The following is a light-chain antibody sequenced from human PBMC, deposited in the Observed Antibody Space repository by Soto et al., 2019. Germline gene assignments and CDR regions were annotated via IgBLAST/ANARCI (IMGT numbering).Light chain of an antibody. J-gene: IGKJ1*01. V-gene: IGKV3-20*01. CDR1: QSDSRRY. CDR3: QRYGSSWT. CDR2: STF. Sequence: EIVLTQSPGTLSLSPGERATLSCRASQSDSRRYLAWYQQKPGQAPRLLIHSTFRRDTGIPDRFSGSGSGTDFTRTISRLEPEDDAVYDCQRYGSSWTFGPGTKVEIK.